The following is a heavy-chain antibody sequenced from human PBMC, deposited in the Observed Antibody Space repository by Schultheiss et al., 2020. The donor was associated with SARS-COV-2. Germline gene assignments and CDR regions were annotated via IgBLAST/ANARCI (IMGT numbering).Heavy chain of an antibody. J-gene: IGHJ6*02. Sequence: GGSLRLSCAASGFTFSSYGMHWVRQAPGKGLEWVAVIWYDGSNKYYADSVKGRFTISRDNSKNTLYLQMNSLRAEDTAVYYCARDLGILTGDVMDVWGQGTTVTVSS. CDR2: IWYDGSNK. D-gene: IGHD3-9*01. CDR1: GFTFSSYG. CDR3: ARDLGILTGDVMDV. V-gene: IGHV3-33*01.